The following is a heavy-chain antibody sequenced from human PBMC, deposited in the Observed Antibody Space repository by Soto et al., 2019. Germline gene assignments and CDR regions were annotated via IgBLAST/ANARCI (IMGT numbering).Heavy chain of an antibody. Sequence: PSETLSLTCTVSGDSVSSGDYYWTWIRQPPGKGLEWVGHLYFSGRTNYIPSLESRVTISLDTSKNQFSLKLTSVTAADTAVYHCARVPIDTYMIYWSDPWGQGTLVTVSS. CDR2: LYFSGRT. D-gene: IGHD3-16*01. CDR3: ARVPIDTYMIYWSDP. CDR1: GDSVSSGDYY. V-gene: IGHV4-61*08. J-gene: IGHJ5*02.